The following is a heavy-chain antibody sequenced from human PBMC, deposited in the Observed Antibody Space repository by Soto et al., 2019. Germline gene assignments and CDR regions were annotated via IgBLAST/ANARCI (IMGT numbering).Heavy chain of an antibody. CDR3: ARSRNSAVADSFDF. J-gene: IGHJ4*02. Sequence: PGGSLRLSCAASGFTFSRYAIHWFRQAPGKGLEWVAVISRDGSNKYYVDSVKGRFTISRDHSKNTLYLQMNSLRDEDTAVYYCARSRNSAVADSFDFWGQGTLVNVYS. D-gene: IGHD3-10*01. CDR1: GFTFSRYA. V-gene: IGHV3-30*04. CDR2: ISRDGSNK.